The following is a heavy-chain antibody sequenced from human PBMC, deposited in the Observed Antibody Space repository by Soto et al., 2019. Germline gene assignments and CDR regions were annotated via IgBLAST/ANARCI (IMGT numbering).Heavy chain of an antibody. D-gene: IGHD5-12*01. J-gene: IGHJ4*02. Sequence: SETLSLTCTVSGGSISSYYWSWIRQPPGKGLEWIGYIYYSGSTNYNPSLKSRVTISVDTSKNQFSLKLSSVTAADTAVYYCARDRETYSGWYYFDYWGQGTLVTVSS. CDR1: GGSISSYY. CDR2: IYYSGST. V-gene: IGHV4-59*01. CDR3: ARDRETYSGWYYFDY.